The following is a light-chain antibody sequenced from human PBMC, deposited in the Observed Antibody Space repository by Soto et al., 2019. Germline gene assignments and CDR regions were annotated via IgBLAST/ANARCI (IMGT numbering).Light chain of an antibody. J-gene: IGKJ3*01. CDR2: GAS. CDR1: QSVSSSY. CDR3: QQYGSSLLFT. Sequence: EIVLTQSPGTLSLSPGERVTLSCRASQSVSSSYLAWYQQKPGQAPRLLIYGASSRATGIPDRFSGSGSGTDFTLTISRLEPEAFAVYYCQQYGSSLLFTFGPGTKVYSK. V-gene: IGKV3-20*01.